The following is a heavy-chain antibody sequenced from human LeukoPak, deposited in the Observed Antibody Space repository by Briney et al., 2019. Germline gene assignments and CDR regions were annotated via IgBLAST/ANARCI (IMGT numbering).Heavy chain of an antibody. CDR3: VRKTTGTMSPYFDY. Sequence: SETLSLTCTVSGGSISSYYWSWIRQPPGKGLEWIGYIYYSGSTNYNPSLKSRVTISVDTSGNQFSLKLSSVTAADTAVYYCVRKTTGTMSPYFDYWGQGTLVTVSS. CDR2: IYYSGST. D-gene: IGHD1-1*01. J-gene: IGHJ4*02. V-gene: IGHV4-59*01. CDR1: GGSISSYY.